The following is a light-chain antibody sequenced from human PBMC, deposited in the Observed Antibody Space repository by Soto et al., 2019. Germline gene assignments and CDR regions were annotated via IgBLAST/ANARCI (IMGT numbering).Light chain of an antibody. CDR3: QQYNNWPRTWT. CDR1: QSVSNN. V-gene: IGKV3-15*01. J-gene: IGKJ1*01. Sequence: EIVMTQSPATLSVSPGESATLSCRASQSVSNNLAWYQQKPGQTPRLLIYGVSTRATGFPARFSGSGSGTEFTLTISSLQSEDFAVYYCQQYNNWPRTWTFGQGTKVDIK. CDR2: GVS.